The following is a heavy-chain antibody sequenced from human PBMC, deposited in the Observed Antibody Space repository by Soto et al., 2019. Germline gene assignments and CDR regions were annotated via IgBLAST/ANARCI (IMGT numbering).Heavy chain of an antibody. CDR1: GYTFIDYY. CDR2: ISPKSGGT. J-gene: IGHJ4*02. D-gene: IGHD6-19*01. Sequence: QVQLVQSGAAVKKPGASVKVSCAASGYTFIDYYMHWVRQAPGQGFEWLGWISPKSGGTNNAQKFQGRVTMTWDTSLNTAYMQLSSLMSEDTAVYYCARPPGYISDWYYFDLWGQGTLVTVSS. V-gene: IGHV1-2*02. CDR3: ARPPGYISDWYYFDL.